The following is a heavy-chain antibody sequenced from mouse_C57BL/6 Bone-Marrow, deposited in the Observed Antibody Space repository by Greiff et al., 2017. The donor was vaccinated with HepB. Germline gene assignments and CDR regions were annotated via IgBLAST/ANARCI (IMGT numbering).Heavy chain of an antibody. CDR1: GFTFSDYY. V-gene: IGHV5-12*01. CDR2: ISNGGGST. Sequence: EVQGVESGGGLVQPGGSLKLSCAASGFTFSDYYMYWVRQTPEKRLEWVAYISNGGGSTYYPDTVKGRFTISRDNAKNTLYLQMSRLKSEDTAMYYCAGELLRATEAMDYWGQGTSVTVSS. CDR3: AGELLRATEAMDY. D-gene: IGHD1-1*01. J-gene: IGHJ4*01.